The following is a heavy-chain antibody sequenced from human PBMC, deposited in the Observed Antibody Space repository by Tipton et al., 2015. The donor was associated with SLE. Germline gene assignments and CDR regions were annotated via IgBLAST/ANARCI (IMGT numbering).Heavy chain of an antibody. V-gene: IGHV4-61*09. CDR3: AIRGSWDLDY. Sequence: TLSLTCTVSGDSIKSDHYFWTWVRQPAGKGLGWIGHIYTSGNINYNPSLKSRVTMSVDTSKNQFSLKMTSLTAADTAVYYCAIRGSWDLDYWGQGTLVTVSS. D-gene: IGHD6-13*01. CDR1: GDSIKSDHYF. J-gene: IGHJ4*02. CDR2: IYTSGNI.